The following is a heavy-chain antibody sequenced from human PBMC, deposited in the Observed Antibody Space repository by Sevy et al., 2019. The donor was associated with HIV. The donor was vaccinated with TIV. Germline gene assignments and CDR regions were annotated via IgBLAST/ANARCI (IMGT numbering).Heavy chain of an antibody. CDR1: GFTFSSYG. Sequence: GGSLRLSCAASGFTFSSYGMHWVRQAPGKGLEWVAVIWYDGSNKYYADSVKGRFTISGDNSKNTLYLQMNSLRAEDTAVYYCARAGGSSSRYGMDVWGQGTTVTVSS. CDR3: ARAGGSSSRYGMDV. D-gene: IGHD6-13*01. CDR2: IWYDGSNK. V-gene: IGHV3-33*01. J-gene: IGHJ6*02.